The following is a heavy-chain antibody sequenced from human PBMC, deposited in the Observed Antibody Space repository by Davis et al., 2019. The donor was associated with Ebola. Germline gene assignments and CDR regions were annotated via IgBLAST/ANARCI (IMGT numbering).Heavy chain of an antibody. CDR3: ARRLYVLRFLEWSPFDY. Sequence: GESLKISCAASGFTFSRYSMIWVRQAPGEGLEWVSSISSSSSSIYYADSVKGRFTISRDNAKNSLYLQMNGLRAEDTAVYYCARRLYVLRFLEWSPFDYWGQGTLVTVSS. D-gene: IGHD3-3*01. J-gene: IGHJ4*02. CDR1: GFTFSRYS. CDR2: ISSSSSSI. V-gene: IGHV3-21*01.